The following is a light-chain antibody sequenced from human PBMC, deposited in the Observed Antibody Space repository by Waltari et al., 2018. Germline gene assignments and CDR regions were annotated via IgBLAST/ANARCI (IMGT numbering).Light chain of an antibody. CDR3: QVWDGSSDHYV. CDR1: NIGSES. V-gene: IGLV3-21*02. J-gene: IGLJ1*01. Sequence: SYVLTQPPSVSVAPGQTARITCGGHNIGSESVHWYQQKPGQAPVLVVYDDSDRPSGVPGRVSGSNSGNTATRTISRVEAGDEADYYCQVWDGSSDHYVFGTGTTVTVL. CDR2: DDS.